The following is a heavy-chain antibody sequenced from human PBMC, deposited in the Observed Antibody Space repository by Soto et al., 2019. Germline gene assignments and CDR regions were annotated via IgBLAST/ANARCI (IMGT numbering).Heavy chain of an antibody. CDR1: GFTFSSYA. Sequence: GGSLRLSCAASGFTFSSYAMSWVRQAPGKGLEWVSAISGSGGSTYYADSVKGRFTISRDNAKNSLFLQMSSLRAEDTAVYYCARGDYHETNGPFSDAFDLWGQGTTVTVSS. CDR3: ARGDYHETNGPFSDAFDL. J-gene: IGHJ3*01. CDR2: ISGSGGST. D-gene: IGHD2-8*01. V-gene: IGHV3-23*01.